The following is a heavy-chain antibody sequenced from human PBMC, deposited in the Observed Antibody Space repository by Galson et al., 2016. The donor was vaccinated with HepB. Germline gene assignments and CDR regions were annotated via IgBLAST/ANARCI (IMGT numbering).Heavy chain of an antibody. CDR2: ISSSGTTI. CDR1: GFTFSRYE. J-gene: IGHJ3*02. V-gene: IGHV3-48*03. CDR3: AKDPAFTDAFDI. Sequence: SLRLSCAASGFTFSRYEMNWVRQAPGKGLEWVSYISSSGTTIYYADSVKGRFTISRDNSKSTLDLQMSNLRAEDTALYYCAKDPAFTDAFDIWGPGTMVTVSS.